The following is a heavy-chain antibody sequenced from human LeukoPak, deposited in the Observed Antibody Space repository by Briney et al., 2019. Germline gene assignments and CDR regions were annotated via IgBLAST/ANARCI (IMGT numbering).Heavy chain of an antibody. D-gene: IGHD3-10*01. CDR1: GGSISSSSYY. Sequence: SETLSLTCTVSGGSISSSSYYWGWIRQPPGKGLEWIGSIYYSGSTYYNPSLKSRVTISVDTSKNQFSLKLSSVTAADTAVYYCAGTYYYGSGSYGGFDYWGQGTLVTVSS. CDR3: AGTYYYGSGSYGGFDY. J-gene: IGHJ4*02. CDR2: IYYSGST. V-gene: IGHV4-39*01.